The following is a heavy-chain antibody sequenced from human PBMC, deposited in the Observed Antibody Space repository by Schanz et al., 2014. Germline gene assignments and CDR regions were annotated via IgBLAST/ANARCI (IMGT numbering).Heavy chain of an antibody. J-gene: IGHJ4*02. CDR2: ISASGGDT. Sequence: DVHLLESGGGLVQPGGSLRLSCAASEFTFSTDAMSWVRQAPGKGLEWLSVISASGGDTYYADSVKGRFTISRDNSKNTLYLQMNSLRAEDTAVYYCARKVVATIGGYYDNWGQGTLVIGSS. V-gene: IGHV3-23*01. CDR1: EFTFSTDA. D-gene: IGHD5-12*01. CDR3: ARKVVATIGGYYDN.